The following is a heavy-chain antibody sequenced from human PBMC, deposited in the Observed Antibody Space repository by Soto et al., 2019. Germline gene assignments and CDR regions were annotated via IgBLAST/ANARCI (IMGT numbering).Heavy chain of an antibody. CDR3: ARERYCSSTSCENAFYI. D-gene: IGHD2-2*01. Sequence: GGSLRLSCAASGFTFSSYWMSWVRQAPGEGLEWGANIKQDGSEKYCVDSVKGRFTISRDNSKNSLYLQMNSLRAGDTAVYYCARERYCSSTSCENAFYIRGQGSMVTASS. CDR2: IKQDGSEK. J-gene: IGHJ3*02. CDR1: GFTFSSYW. V-gene: IGHV3-7*03.